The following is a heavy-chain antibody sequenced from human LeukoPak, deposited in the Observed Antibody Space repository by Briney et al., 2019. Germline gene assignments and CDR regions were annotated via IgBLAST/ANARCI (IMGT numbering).Heavy chain of an antibody. Sequence: GGSLRLSCVASGFTFSSYAMHWVRQAPGKGLEWVAVISYDGSNKYYADSVKGRFTISRDNSKNTLYLQMNSLRAEDTAVYYCARGLEWWLPRLDYWGQGTLVTVSS. CDR2: ISYDGSNK. D-gene: IGHD2-15*01. CDR1: GFTFSSYA. CDR3: ARGLEWWLPRLDY. J-gene: IGHJ4*02. V-gene: IGHV3-30-3*01.